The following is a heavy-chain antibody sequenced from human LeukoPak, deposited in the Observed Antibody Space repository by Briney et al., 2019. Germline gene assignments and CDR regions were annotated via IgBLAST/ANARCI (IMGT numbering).Heavy chain of an antibody. CDR2: TSGSGGTK. J-gene: IGHJ3*01. CDR1: GFIFKNHA. CDR3: AKFPSYDSSGHDGFDV. V-gene: IGHV3-23*01. Sequence: GGSLRLSCAASGFIFKNHAMSWVRQAPGNGLEWVSATSGSGGTKFYADSVKGRFTISRDNSKDTLYLQMNSLRAEDTATYFCAKFPSYDSSGHDGFDVWGQGTRVTVSS. D-gene: IGHD3-22*01.